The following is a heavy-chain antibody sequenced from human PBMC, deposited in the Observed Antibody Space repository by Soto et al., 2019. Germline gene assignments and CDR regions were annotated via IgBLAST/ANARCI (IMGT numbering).Heavy chain of an antibody. J-gene: IGHJ3*02. CDR1: GFTFSSYA. CDR3: AKDLPPMTGLTYRAFAI. CDR2: ISGSGGST. V-gene: IGHV3-23*01. D-gene: IGHD3-9*01. Sequence: PGGSLRLSCAASGFTFSSYAISWVRQAPGKGLEWVSAISGSGGSTYYADSVKGRFTISRDNSKNTLYLQMNSLRAEDTAVYYCAKDLPPMTGLTYRAFAIWGQGTMVTVSS.